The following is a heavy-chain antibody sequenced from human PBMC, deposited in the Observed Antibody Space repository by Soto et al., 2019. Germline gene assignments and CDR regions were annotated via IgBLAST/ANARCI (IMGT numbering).Heavy chain of an antibody. D-gene: IGHD2-15*01. CDR1: GGSFSDYY. V-gene: IGHV4-34*02. CDR2: INHSGST. Sequence: QVQLQQWGAGLLKPSETLSLTCAVYGGSFSDYYWSWIRQPPGKGLEWIGEINHSGSTTYNPSLKSRVTMSVDTSKIQFSLNLTSVTAADTAVYYCARGGCSGGSCYRPFFSDWGQGTLVTVSS. J-gene: IGHJ4*02. CDR3: ARGGCSGGSCYRPFFSD.